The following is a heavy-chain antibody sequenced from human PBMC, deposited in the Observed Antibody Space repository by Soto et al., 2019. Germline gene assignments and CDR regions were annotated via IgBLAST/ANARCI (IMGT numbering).Heavy chain of an antibody. CDR1: GASITFGGYF. CDR2: IYYSGST. D-gene: IGHD5-12*01. J-gene: IGHJ4*01. Sequence: TLSVTCTVSGASITFGGYFWSWILHTPGKGLEWIGSIYYSGSTYYNPSLKSRDTISVDTTKNQFSLKLSSVTAADTAVYYCASDREGYNLDFDYWGNGKLV. V-gene: IGHV4-30-2*03. CDR3: ASDREGYNLDFDY.